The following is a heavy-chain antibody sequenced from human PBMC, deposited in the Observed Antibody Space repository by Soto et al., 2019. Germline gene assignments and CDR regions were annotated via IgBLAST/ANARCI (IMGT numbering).Heavy chain of an antibody. J-gene: IGHJ4*02. CDR3: ASMVRETGHFDY. V-gene: IGHV4-59*01. Sequence: PSETLSLTCTVSGASITQYYWNWIRQSPGKGLEWIVSVSSTGSTVFNPSLTSRVTVSLDTSKNQFSLTLNSVTAADTAVYYCASMVRETGHFDYWGEGTLVTVSS. CDR2: VSSTGST. CDR1: GASITQYY. D-gene: IGHD3-10*01.